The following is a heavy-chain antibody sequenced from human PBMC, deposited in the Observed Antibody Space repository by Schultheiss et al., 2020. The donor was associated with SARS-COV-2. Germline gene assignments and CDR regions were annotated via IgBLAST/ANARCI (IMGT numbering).Heavy chain of an antibody. Sequence: GESLKISCAGSGFTFSNYAMHWVRQAPGKGLEFVALISSDETVKYNTDSVKGRFTVSRDNSKNTVYLQMDSLRTEDTAVYYCARDPPFFRTSWGYFHYWGQGTLVTVSS. V-gene: IGHV3-30*04. J-gene: IGHJ4*02. CDR2: ISSDETVK. CDR1: GFTFSNYA. CDR3: ARDPPFFRTSWGYFHY. D-gene: IGHD2-2*01.